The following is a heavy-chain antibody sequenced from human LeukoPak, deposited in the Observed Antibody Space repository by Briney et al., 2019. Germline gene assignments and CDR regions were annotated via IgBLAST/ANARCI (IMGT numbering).Heavy chain of an antibody. CDR1: GFTFDDYT. J-gene: IGHJ4*02. D-gene: IGHD6-19*01. Sequence: PGGSLRLSCAASGFTFDDYTMHWVRQAPGKGLEWVSLISWDGGSTYYADSVKGRFTISRDNSKNSLYLQMNSLRTEDTALYYCAKGGSSGWDPFDYWGQGTLVTVSS. V-gene: IGHV3-43*01. CDR3: AKGGSSGWDPFDY. CDR2: ISWDGGST.